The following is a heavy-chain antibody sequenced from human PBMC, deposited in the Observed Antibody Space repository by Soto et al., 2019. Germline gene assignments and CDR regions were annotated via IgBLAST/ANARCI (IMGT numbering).Heavy chain of an antibody. D-gene: IGHD2-2*01. V-gene: IGHV3-66*01. CDR2: IYSGGST. CDR3: ARVRDYCSSTSCYDDYYYMDV. CDR1: GFTVSSNY. J-gene: IGHJ6*03. Sequence: EVQLVESGGGLVQPGGSLRLSCAASGFTVSSNYMSWVRQAPGKGLEWVSVIYSGGSTYYADSVKGRFTISRDKSKNTLYLQKNSLRDEDTAVYYCARVRDYCSSTSCYDDYYYMDVWGKGTTVTVSS.